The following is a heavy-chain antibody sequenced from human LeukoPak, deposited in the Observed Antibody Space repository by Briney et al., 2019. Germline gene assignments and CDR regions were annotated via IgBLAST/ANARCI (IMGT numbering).Heavy chain of an antibody. CDR3: ARGRAVGRYCGSNSCRAPFDY. V-gene: IGHV3-11*03. CDR2: ISTSSSYS. D-gene: IGHD2-2*01. CDR1: GFTFSDYY. J-gene: IGHJ4*02. Sequence: GGSLRLSCAASGFTFSDYYVTWIRQAPGKGLEWVSYISTSSSYSVYADSVKGRFTISRDNAKRSLYLQMNSLRVEDAAMYYCARGRAVGRYCGSNSCRAPFDYWGQGTLVTVSS.